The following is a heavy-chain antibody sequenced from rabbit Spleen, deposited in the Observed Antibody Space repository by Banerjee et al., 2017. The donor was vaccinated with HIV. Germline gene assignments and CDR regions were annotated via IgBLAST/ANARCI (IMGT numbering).Heavy chain of an antibody. J-gene: IGHJ6*01. CDR1: GVSLNDKDV. V-gene: IGHV1S45*01. D-gene: IGHD8-1*01. Sequence: EQLEESGGGLVKPEGSLTLTCKASGVSLNDKDVMCWVRQAPGKGLEWIASIYAGSSDSAYSATWAKGRFTISKTSSTTVTLQMTSLTVADTATYFCARDAGTSFSTYGMDLWGQGTLVTVS. CDR2: IYAGSSDSA. CDR3: ARDAGTSFSTYGMDL.